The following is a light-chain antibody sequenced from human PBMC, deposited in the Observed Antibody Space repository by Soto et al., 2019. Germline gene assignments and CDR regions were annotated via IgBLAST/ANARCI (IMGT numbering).Light chain of an antibody. CDR2: GAS. CDR3: QQYNNWPEK. J-gene: IGKJ1*01. CDR1: QTVYGN. Sequence: EIVMTQSPATLSVSPGGRATLSCRASQTVYGNLAWYQQKPGQAPRLLIYGASTRATGIPARFSGSGSGTEFTLTISSLQSEDFAVYYCQQYNNWPEKFGQGIKVDIK. V-gene: IGKV3-15*01.